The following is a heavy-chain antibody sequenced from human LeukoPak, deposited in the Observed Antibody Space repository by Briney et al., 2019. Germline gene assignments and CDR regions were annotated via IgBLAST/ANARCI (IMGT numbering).Heavy chain of an antibody. J-gene: IGHJ4*02. D-gene: IGHD3-16*01. CDR2: IYSGGST. CDR1: GFTVSSNY. Sequence: GGSLRLSCAASGFTVSSNYMSWVRQAPGKGLEWVSVIYSGGSTYYADSVKGRFTISRDNSKNTLYLQMNSLRAEDTAVYYCAKDRVGGLTIVDYWGQGTLVTVSS. CDR3: AKDRVGGLTIVDY. V-gene: IGHV3-53*01.